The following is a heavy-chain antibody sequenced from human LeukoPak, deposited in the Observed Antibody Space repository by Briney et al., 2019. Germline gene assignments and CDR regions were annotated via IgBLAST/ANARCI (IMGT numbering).Heavy chain of an antibody. CDR1: GGTLSSYA. J-gene: IGHJ4*02. CDR2: IIPIFGTA. D-gene: IGHD5-18*01. Sequence: GASVKVSCKASGGTLSSYAISCVRQAPGQGLEWMGGIIPIFGTANYAQKSQGRVTITADESTSTAYMELSSLRSEDTAVYYCARPDEDRGYSYGYNYWGQGTLVTVSS. V-gene: IGHV1-69*13. CDR3: ARPDEDRGYSYGYNY.